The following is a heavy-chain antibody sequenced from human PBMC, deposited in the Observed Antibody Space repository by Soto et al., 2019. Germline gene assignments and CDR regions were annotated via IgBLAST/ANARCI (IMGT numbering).Heavy chain of an antibody. D-gene: IGHD3-10*01. V-gene: IGHV3-53*02. CDR1: GLSVSGSY. Sequence: EVQLVETGGGLIQPGGSVRLSCVASGLSVSGSYMNWVRQAPGEGLEWVSVMYSGGSRHYADYVKDRFTIARDDSKNTVDLQMNDLEVGDTAVYYCARGLVVVRGVSFDTWGQGTLVRVSS. CDR2: MYSGGSR. J-gene: IGHJ4*02. CDR3: ARGLVVVRGVSFDT.